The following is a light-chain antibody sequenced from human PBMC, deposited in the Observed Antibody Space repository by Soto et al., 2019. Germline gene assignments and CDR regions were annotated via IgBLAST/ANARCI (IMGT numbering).Light chain of an antibody. V-gene: IGLV2-14*01. CDR1: SSDVGGYDY. J-gene: IGLJ1*01. CDR2: DVS. CDR3: SSKRGSTGV. Sequence: QPALTQPASVSGSPGQTITISCTGTSSDVGGYDYVSWHQQHPGKAPKLMIYDVSKRPSGDSNRFSGSKSGNTASLTISGLQAEDEADYYCSSKRGSTGVFGTGTKVTVL.